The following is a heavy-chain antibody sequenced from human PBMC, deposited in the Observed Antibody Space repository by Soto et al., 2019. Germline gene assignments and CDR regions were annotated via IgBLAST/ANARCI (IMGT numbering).Heavy chain of an antibody. CDR1: GFTFSSYA. Sequence: TGGSLRLSSTASGFTFSSYAMSWVRQAPGKGLEWVSAISGSGGSTYYADSVKGRFTISRDNSKNTLYLQMNSLRAEDTAVYYCAKAFPSYGSGSYAGWFDPWGQGTLVTVSS. CDR3: AKAFPSYGSGSYAGWFDP. D-gene: IGHD3-10*01. J-gene: IGHJ5*02. CDR2: ISGSGGST. V-gene: IGHV3-23*01.